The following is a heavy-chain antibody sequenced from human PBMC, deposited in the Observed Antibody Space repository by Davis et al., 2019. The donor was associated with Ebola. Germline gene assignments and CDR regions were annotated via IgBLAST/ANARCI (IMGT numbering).Heavy chain of an antibody. Sequence: GESLKISCAASGFTFSNYGMHWVRQAPGKGLEWVAAIWYDGSNKYYADPVKGRFTISRDNSKNTLYLQMNSLRAEDTAVYYCAMGAFGHPSAFSDYLGQGTLVTVSS. D-gene: IGHD1-26*01. CDR3: AMGAFGHPSAFSDY. CDR1: GFTFSNYG. CDR2: IWYDGSNK. V-gene: IGHV3-33*01. J-gene: IGHJ4*02.